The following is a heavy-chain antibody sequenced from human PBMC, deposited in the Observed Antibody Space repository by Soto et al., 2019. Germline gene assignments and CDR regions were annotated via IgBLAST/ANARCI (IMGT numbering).Heavy chain of an antibody. Sequence: SGTLSHTGALYGGSFSDFFGSWIRKPTGKGLEWMGEINHSGATNYNPSLKSRGTISLDTSKNRFSLNLTSVTAADPAVYYSVARTMAYYYAMDVRGQGTTVTVS. D-gene: IGHD5-12*01. CDR1: GGSFSDFF. CDR3: VARTMAYYYAMDV. CDR2: INHSGAT. V-gene: IGHV4-34*01. J-gene: IGHJ6*02.